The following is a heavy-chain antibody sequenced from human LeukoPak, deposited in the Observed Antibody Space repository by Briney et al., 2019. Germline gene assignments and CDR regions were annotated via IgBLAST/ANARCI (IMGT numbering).Heavy chain of an antibody. J-gene: IGHJ4*02. D-gene: IGHD4-11*01. V-gene: IGHV4-39*01. CDR1: GGSVGNSDYY. CDR3: ARQVTTTRGYLDS. Sequence: SETLSLTCNVSGGSVGNSDYYWAWIRQPPGKGLEWIGSIYYTGSGYSNQSLQSRVTLSVDTSKNHFSLGLTSVTAADTAVYYCARQVTTTRGYLDSWGQGTLVTVSS. CDR2: IYYTGSG.